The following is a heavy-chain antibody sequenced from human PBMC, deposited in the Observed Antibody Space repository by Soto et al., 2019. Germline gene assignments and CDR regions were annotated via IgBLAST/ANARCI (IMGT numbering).Heavy chain of an antibody. J-gene: IGHJ6*02. D-gene: IGHD4-17*01. CDR3: ARDVRDDGDYGGRYYYGMDV. V-gene: IGHV4-61*01. CDR2: IYYSGST. CDR1: GGSVSSGSYY. Sequence: QVQLQESGPGLVKPSETLSLTCTVSGGSVSSGSYYWSWIRQPPGKGLEWIGYIYYSGSTNYNPSLKSRVTISVDTSKNQFSLKLSSVTAADTAVYYCARDVRDDGDYGGRYYYGMDVWGQGTTVTVSS.